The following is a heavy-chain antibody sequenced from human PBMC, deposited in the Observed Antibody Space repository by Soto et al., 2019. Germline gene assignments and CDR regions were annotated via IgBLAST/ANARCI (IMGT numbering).Heavy chain of an antibody. CDR3: ARVYCSSTSCFRGYYYGMDV. V-gene: IGHV3-21*01. Sequence: GGSLRLSCAASGFTFSSYTMNWVRQPPGKGLEWVSSISSSSSYIYYADSVKGRFTISRDNAKNSLYLQMNSLRAEDTAVYYCARVYCSSTSCFRGYYYGMDVWGQGTTVTVSS. CDR2: ISSSSSYI. CDR1: GFTFSSYT. J-gene: IGHJ6*02. D-gene: IGHD2-2*01.